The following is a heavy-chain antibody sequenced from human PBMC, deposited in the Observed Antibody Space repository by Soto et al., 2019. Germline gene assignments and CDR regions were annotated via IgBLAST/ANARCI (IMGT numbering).Heavy chain of an antibody. V-gene: IGHV4-59*01. D-gene: IGHD5-12*01. CDR1: GASISNYY. CDR2: IYYIGNT. CDR3: ARGRPRDGSISGHSDFDM. J-gene: IGHJ3*02. Sequence: QVQLQESGPRLVKPSETLSLTCTVSGASISNYYWSWIRQPPGKGLEWIGYIYYIGNTNYNPSLKSPVTISVDTSKTQFSLKLTSVTAADTAGYYCARGRPRDGSISGHSDFDMWGQGTMVTVSS.